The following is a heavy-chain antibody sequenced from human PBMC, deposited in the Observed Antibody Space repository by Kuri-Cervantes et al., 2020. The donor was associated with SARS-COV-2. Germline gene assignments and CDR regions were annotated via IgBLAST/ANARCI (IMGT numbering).Heavy chain of an antibody. D-gene: IGHD6-19*01. V-gene: IGHV3-21*04. CDR2: ISSSSSYI. CDR3: AKAGGWYSSFFDY. Sequence: GGSLRLSCAASGFTFSSYSMDWVRQAPGKGLEWVSSISSSSSYIYYADSVKGRFTISRDNAKNSLCLQMNSLRAEDTAVYYCAKAGGWYSSFFDYWGQGTLVTVSS. J-gene: IGHJ4*02. CDR1: GFTFSSYS.